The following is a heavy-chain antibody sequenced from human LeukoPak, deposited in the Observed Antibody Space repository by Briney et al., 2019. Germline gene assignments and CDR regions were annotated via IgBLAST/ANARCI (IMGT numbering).Heavy chain of an antibody. V-gene: IGHV3-30*02. CDR2: IRSDGNNK. CDR1: GFTFSTYG. D-gene: IGHD2-21*02. J-gene: IGHJ6*03. CDR3: AKDDFKYYYYYMDV. Sequence: GGSLRLYCAASGFTFSTYGMHWVSQAPGKGLEGVAFIRSDGNNKYYADSVKGRFIISRDNSKNTLYLQMKSLRAEDTAVYYCAKDDFKYYYYYMDVWGKGTTVTVSS.